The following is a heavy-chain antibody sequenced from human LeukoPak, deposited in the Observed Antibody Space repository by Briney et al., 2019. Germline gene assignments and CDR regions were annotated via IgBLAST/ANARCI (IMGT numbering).Heavy chain of an antibody. CDR3: AKATQSSAYYGDYVH. J-gene: IGHJ4*02. CDR1: GFTVSSNY. V-gene: IGHV3-53*01. Sequence: PGGSLRLSCAASGFTVSSNYMSWVRQAPGKGLEWVSVIYSGGSTYYADSVKGRFTISRDNSKNTLYLQMNSLRAEDTAVYYCAKATQSSAYYGDYVHWGQGTLVTVSS. D-gene: IGHD4-17*01. CDR2: IYSGGST.